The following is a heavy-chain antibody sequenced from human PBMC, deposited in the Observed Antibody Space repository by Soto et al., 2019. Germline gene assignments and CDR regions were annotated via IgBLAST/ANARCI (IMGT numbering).Heavy chain of an antibody. V-gene: IGHV4-59*01. CDR2: IYYSRTT. D-gene: IGHD5-18*01. CDR1: RSSIIRFY. Sequence: PSGTLSLTCTVARSSIIRFYWRWIRQPPGKGLEWIAYIYYSRTTTYNPPLKSRVTISVDTSKTQYSLKLSSVTAADTAVYDCARRYGKYGFDIWGQGTMVTVAS. CDR3: ARRYGKYGFDI. J-gene: IGHJ3*02.